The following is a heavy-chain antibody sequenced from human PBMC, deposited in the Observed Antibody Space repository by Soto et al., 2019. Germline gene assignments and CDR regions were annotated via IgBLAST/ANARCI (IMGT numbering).Heavy chain of an antibody. CDR1: GYTFTGNY. CDR2: INPNSGGT. CDR3: ARGAYSSTGPAHY. J-gene: IGHJ4*02. V-gene: IGHV1-2*02. D-gene: IGHD2-2*01. Sequence: SVKVSGKTSGYTFTGNYMHWVRQAPGQGREWMGWINPNSGGTKYAQKFQGRVTMTRDTSITTAYMELSGLRYDDTAVYHCARGAYSSTGPAHYWGQGTLVTVSS.